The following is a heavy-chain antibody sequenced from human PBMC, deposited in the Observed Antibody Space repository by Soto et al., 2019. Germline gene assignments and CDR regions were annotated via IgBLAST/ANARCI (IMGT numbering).Heavy chain of an antibody. CDR1: GFTFSSYG. J-gene: IGHJ6*02. CDR2: IWYDGSNK. CDR3: ARQLLYYDFWSGYPRYGMDV. D-gene: IGHD3-3*01. Sequence: GRSLRFSCAASGFTFSSYGMHWVRQAPGKGLEWVAVIWYDGSNKYYADSVKGRFTISRDNSKNTLYLQMNSLRAEDTAVYYCARQLLYYDFWSGYPRYGMDVWGHGTTVTVSS. V-gene: IGHV3-33*01.